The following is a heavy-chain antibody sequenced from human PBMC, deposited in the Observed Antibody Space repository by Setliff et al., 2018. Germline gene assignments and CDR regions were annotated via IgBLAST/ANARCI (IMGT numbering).Heavy chain of an antibody. J-gene: IGHJ6*02. CDR2: INPKNGGA. V-gene: IGHV1-46*01. Sequence: ASVKVSCKASGYTFTSYYIHWVRQAPGQGLEWMGVINPKNGGATYPQNLQGRVTMTRDTSMSTVYMELSSLRFEDTAVYYCARERAGGRGFTFGAIYYYYGMDVWGQGTTVTVSS. CDR3: ARERAGGRGFTFGAIYYYYGMDV. D-gene: IGHD3-16*01. CDR1: GYTFTSYY.